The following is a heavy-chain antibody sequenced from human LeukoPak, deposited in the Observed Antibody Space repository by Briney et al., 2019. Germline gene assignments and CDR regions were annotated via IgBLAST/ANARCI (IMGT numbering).Heavy chain of an antibody. D-gene: IGHD1-26*01. J-gene: IGHJ4*02. CDR2: ISWNSGSI. V-gene: IGHV3-9*01. CDR3: AKARSYFLDC. CDR1: GFTFDDYA. Sequence: GGSLRLFCAASGFTFDDYAMHWVRQAPGKGLEWVSGISWNSGSIGYADSVKGRFTISRDNAKNSLYLQMNSLRAEDTALYYCAKARSYFLDCWGQGTLVTVSS.